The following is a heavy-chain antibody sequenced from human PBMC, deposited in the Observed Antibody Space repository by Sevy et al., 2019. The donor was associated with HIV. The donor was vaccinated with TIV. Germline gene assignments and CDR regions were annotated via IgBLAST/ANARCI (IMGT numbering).Heavy chain of an antibody. CDR3: AREGCTKPHDY. CDR2: LSFGCGEI. Sequence: GESLKISCAASGFTFSKYSMSWVRQPPGKGLEWVSTLSFGCGEINHADSVKGRFTISRDNSKKSLYLQMNNQRAEDTAVYYCAREGCTKPHDYWGQGTLVTVSS. D-gene: IGHD2-8*01. V-gene: IGHV3-23*01. J-gene: IGHJ4*02. CDR1: GFTFSKYS.